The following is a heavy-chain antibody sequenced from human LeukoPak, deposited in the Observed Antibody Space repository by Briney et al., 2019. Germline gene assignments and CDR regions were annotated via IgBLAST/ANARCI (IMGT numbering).Heavy chain of an antibody. J-gene: IGHJ4*02. Sequence: ASVKVSCKASGYTFTGYYMHWVRQAPGQGLEWMGWINPNSGGTNYAQKFQGRVTMTRDTSNSTAYMELSRLRSNDTAVYYCARDGNGNDYVWWSYRSAFDYWGQGTLVTVSS. D-gene: IGHD3-16*02. V-gene: IGHV1-2*02. CDR3: ARDGNGNDYVWWSYRSAFDY. CDR2: INPNSGGT. CDR1: GYTFTGYY.